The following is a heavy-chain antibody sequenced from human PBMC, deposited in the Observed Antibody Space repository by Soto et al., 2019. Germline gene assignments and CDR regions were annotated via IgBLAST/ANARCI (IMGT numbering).Heavy chain of an antibody. CDR3: AREGDITAAFDY. D-gene: IGHD6-13*01. V-gene: IGHV3-23*01. CDR1: GLIFSNYA. CDR2: ICGSGGSP. Sequence: EVPVLESGGVLVQPGGSLRLSCVAPGLIFSNYAMSWIRQAPGKGRWWVSGICGSGGSPHYADSAKGRFTISRDNSKNTLFLQMNTLRADATAVYYCAREGDITAAFDYWGQGSLVTVSS. J-gene: IGHJ4*02.